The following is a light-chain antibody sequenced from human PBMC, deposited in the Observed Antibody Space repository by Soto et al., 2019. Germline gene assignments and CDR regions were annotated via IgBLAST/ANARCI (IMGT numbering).Light chain of an antibody. CDR1: QDIATY. V-gene: IGKV1-33*01. J-gene: IGKJ1*01. CDR3: QQYDNLPPTWT. CDR2: EAS. Sequence: DIQMTQSPSSLSASVGNRVTITCQASQDIATYLNWYQQKPGKAPNPLIYEASNLETGVPSRFSGGGSGTHFTFTISTLQPEDSATYYCQQYDNLPPTWTCGQWTKVE.